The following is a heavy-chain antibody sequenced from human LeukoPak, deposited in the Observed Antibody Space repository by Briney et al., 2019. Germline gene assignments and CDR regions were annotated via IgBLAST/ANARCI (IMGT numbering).Heavy chain of an antibody. D-gene: IGHD3-22*01. J-gene: IGHJ4*02. CDR2: ISAYNGNT. V-gene: IGHV1-18*01. Sequence: ASVKVTCKASGYTFTSYGISWVRQAPGQGLEWMGWISAYNGNTNYAQKLQGRVTMTTDTSTSTAYMELRSLRSDDTAVYYCARAWDYYDSSGYYPYYFDYWGQGTLVTVSS. CDR1: GYTFTSYG. CDR3: ARAWDYYDSSGYYPYYFDY.